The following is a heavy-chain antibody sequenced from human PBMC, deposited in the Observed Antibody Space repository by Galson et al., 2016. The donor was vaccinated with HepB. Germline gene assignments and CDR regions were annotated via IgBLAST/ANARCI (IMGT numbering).Heavy chain of an antibody. Sequence: SETLSLTCAVSGDSISGNNWWSWVRQSPGKGLEWIGEIYHGGNINYNPSLESRVTVSMDKSNNQFSLRLTSVTAAATALYYCARRGTSGWWAFDYWGQGTLETVSS. CDR2: IYHGGNI. CDR3: ARRGTSGWWAFDY. CDR1: GDSISGNNW. D-gene: IGHD6-19*01. V-gene: IGHV4-4*02. J-gene: IGHJ4*02.